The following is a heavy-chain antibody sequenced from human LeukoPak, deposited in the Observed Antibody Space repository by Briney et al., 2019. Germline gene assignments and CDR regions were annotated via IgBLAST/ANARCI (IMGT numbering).Heavy chain of an antibody. CDR3: TTDGPQIRDYYYGSGSYYQLWY. D-gene: IGHD3-10*01. CDR2: IKSKTDGGTT. Sequence: GGSLRLSCAASGFTFSNAWMSWVRQAPGKGLEWVGRIKSKTDGGTTDYAAPVKGRFTISRDDSKNTLYLQMNSLKTEDTAVYYCTTDGPQIRDYYYGSGSYYQLWYWGQGTLVTVSS. CDR1: GFTFSNAW. J-gene: IGHJ4*02. V-gene: IGHV3-15*01.